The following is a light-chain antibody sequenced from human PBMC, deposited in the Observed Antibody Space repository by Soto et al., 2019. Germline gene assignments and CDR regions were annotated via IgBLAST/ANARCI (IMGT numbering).Light chain of an antibody. CDR1: RSDVGSYNL. CDR2: EGS. CDR3: CSYAGSSTFF. V-gene: IGLV2-23*03. J-gene: IGLJ1*01. Sequence: QSALTQPACVSGYPGQSITISCTGTRSDVGSYNLVSWYQQHPGKAPKLMIYEGSKRPSGVSNRFSGSKSGNTASLTISGLQAEDEADYYCCSYAGSSTFFFGTGTKLTVL.